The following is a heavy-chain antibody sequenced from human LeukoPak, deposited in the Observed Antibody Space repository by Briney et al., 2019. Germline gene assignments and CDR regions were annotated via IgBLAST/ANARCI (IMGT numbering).Heavy chain of an antibody. CDR1: GGSISSYY. V-gene: IGHV4-59*01. D-gene: IGHD1-26*01. CDR2: IYYSGST. J-gene: IGHJ5*02. Sequence: PSETLSLTCTVSGGSISSYYWSWIRQPPGKGLEWIGYIYYSGSTNYNPSLKSRVTISVDTSKNQFSLKLSSVTAADTAVYYCARDSDSGSYPMGWFDPWGQGTLVTVSS. CDR3: ARDSDSGSYPMGWFDP.